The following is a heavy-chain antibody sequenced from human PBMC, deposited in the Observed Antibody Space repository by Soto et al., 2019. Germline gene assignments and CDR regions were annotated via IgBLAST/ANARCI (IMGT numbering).Heavy chain of an antibody. CDR1: GFTFSSYA. V-gene: IGHV3-64*01. CDR2: ISSNGGST. D-gene: IGHD3-16*01. J-gene: IGHJ6*02. CDR3: ARPLFEGGYYYYGMDV. Sequence: EVQLVESGGGLVQPGGSLRLSCAASGFTFSSYAMHWVRQAPGKGLEYVSAISSNGGSTYYANSVKGRFTISRDNSKNTLYLQMGSLRAEDMAVYYCARPLFEGGYYYYGMDVWGQGTTVTVSS.